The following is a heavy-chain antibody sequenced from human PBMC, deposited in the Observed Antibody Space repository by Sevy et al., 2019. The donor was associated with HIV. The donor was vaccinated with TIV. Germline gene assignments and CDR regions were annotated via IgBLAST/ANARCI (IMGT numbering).Heavy chain of an antibody. D-gene: IGHD6-19*01. CDR1: GFTFSSYG. V-gene: IGHV3-30*18. CDR3: AKDDIAVAKNGNWFDP. Sequence: GGSLRLSCAASGFTFSSYGMHWVRQAPGKGLEWVAVISYDGSNKYYADSVKGRFTISRDNSKNTLYLQMNSLRAEDTAVYYCAKDDIAVAKNGNWFDPWGQGTLLTVSS. J-gene: IGHJ5*02. CDR2: ISYDGSNK.